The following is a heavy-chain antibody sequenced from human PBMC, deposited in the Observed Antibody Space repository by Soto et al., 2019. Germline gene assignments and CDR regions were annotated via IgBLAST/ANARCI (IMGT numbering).Heavy chain of an antibody. CDR3: VRHRIFRVTIFGVVSNWCDP. CDR2: IYYSGST. J-gene: IGHJ5*02. Sequence: SETLSLTCPVSGRSISIYFWSWLRQLPGKGLEWIGYIYYSGSTNYNPSLKSRVTVSVDTAKNQFSLKLSSVAAADTAVYYCVRHRIFRVTIFGVVSNWCDPWGQGTLVTVSS. V-gene: IGHV4-59*08. D-gene: IGHD3-3*01. CDR1: GRSISIYF.